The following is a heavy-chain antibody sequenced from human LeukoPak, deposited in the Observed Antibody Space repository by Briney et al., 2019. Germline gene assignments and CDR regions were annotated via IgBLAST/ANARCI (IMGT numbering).Heavy chain of an antibody. D-gene: IGHD2-2*01. CDR1: GYTFTSYG. V-gene: IGHV1-18*01. Sequence: ASVKVSCKASGYTFTSYGISWVRQAPGQGLEWMGWISAYNGNTNYAQKLQGRVTMTRDTSTSTVYMELSSLRSEDTAVYYCARDWGGYCSSTSCHGNWFDPWGQGTLVTVSS. CDR2: ISAYNGNT. J-gene: IGHJ5*02. CDR3: ARDWGGYCSSTSCHGNWFDP.